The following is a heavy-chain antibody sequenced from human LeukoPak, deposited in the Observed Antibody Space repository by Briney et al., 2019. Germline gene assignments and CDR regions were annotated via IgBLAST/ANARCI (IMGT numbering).Heavy chain of an antibody. CDR1: GYTFTRYY. V-gene: IGHV1-2*02. Sequence: ASVNVSCKASGYTFTRYYMHWVRQAPGQGLEWMGWINPNSGGTNYAQKFQGRATMTRDTSITTAYMELSRLRYDDTAVYYCARDLDYYGSGSFFNIWGQGTMVTVSS. J-gene: IGHJ3*02. CDR3: ARDLDYYGSGSFFNI. CDR2: INPNSGGT. D-gene: IGHD3-10*01.